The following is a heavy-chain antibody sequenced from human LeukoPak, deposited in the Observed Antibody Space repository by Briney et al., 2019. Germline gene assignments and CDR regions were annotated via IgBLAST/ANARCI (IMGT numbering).Heavy chain of an antibody. V-gene: IGHV3-7*03. CDR1: GFTFSSYW. Sequence: GGSLRLSCAASGFTFSSYWMSWVRQAPGKGLEWVANIKQDGSEKYYVDSVKGRFTISRDNAKNSLYLQMNSLRAEDTAVYYCAGDDSYILTGYDYWGQGTLVTVSS. CDR3: AGDDSYILTGYDY. J-gene: IGHJ4*02. CDR2: IKQDGSEK. D-gene: IGHD3-9*01.